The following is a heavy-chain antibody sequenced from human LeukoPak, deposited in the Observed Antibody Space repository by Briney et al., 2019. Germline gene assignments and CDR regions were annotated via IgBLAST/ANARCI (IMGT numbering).Heavy chain of an antibody. CDR3: ARTRIHYGGYFDY. CDR1: GFTFSSYW. Sequence: GGSLRLSCAASGFTFSSYWMSWVRQAPGKGLEWVANIKQDGSEKYYVDSVKGRFTISRDNAKNSLYLQMNSLRAEDTPVYYCARTRIHYGGYFDYWGQGTLVTVSS. V-gene: IGHV3-7*01. J-gene: IGHJ4*02. D-gene: IGHD4-23*01. CDR2: IKQDGSEK.